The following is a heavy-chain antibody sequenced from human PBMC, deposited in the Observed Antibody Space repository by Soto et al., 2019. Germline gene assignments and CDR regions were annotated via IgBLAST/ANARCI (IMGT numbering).Heavy chain of an antibody. J-gene: IGHJ5*02. CDR3: ARDWSWFDP. CDR2: ISYDGSNK. CDR1: GFTFSSYA. Sequence: PXESLRLACAASGFTFSSYAMHWVRQAPGKGLEWVAVISYDGSNKYYADSVKGRFTISRDNSKNTLYLQMNSLRAEDTAVYYCARDWSWFDPWGQGTLVTVPS. V-gene: IGHV3-30-3*01.